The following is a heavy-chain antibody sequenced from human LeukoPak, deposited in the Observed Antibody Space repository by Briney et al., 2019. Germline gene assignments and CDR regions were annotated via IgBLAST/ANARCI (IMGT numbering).Heavy chain of an antibody. J-gene: IGHJ4*02. D-gene: IGHD3-22*01. CDR2: SNAGNGNT. V-gene: IGHV1-3*02. CDR1: GYTFTSYA. CDR3: ARGYYDSSGYYYLDY. Sequence: ASVKVSCKASGYTFTSYAMHWVRQAPGQRLEWMGWSNAGNGNTKYSQEFQGRVTITRDTSASTAYMELSSLRSEDMAVHYCARGYYDSSGYYYLDYWGQGTLVTVSS.